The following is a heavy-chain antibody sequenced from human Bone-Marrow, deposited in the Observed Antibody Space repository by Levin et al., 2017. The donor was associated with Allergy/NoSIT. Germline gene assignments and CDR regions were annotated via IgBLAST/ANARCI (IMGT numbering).Heavy chain of an antibody. CDR2: IRVHNGYT. CDR1: GYPFINYG. J-gene: IGHJ4*02. CDR3: VRDFDWIPDH. V-gene: IGHV1-18*01. D-gene: IGHD3-9*01. Sequence: PVASVKVSCKASGYPFINYGVSWMRQAPGQGLEWMGWIRVHNGYTNYAQKFQDRFTMTTDTSTSTANMELRSLRSDDTAVYYCVRDFDWIPDHWGQGTRVTVSS.